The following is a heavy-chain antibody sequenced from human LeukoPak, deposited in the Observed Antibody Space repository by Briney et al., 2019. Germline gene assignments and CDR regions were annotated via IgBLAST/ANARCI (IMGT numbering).Heavy chain of an antibody. Sequence: SETLSLTCTESGGSISSYYWSWIRQPPGKGLEWIGYIYYSGSTNYNPSLKSRVTISVDTSKNQFSLKLSSVTAADTAVYYCARDFRDRSGWYGYAFDIWGQGTMVTVSS. CDR2: IYYSGST. CDR3: ARDFRDRSGWYGYAFDI. CDR1: GGSISSYY. V-gene: IGHV4-59*01. D-gene: IGHD6-19*01. J-gene: IGHJ3*02.